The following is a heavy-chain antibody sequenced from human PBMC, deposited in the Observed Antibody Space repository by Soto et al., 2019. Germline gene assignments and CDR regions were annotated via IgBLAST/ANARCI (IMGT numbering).Heavy chain of an antibody. J-gene: IGHJ4*02. D-gene: IGHD3-16*01. CDR2: INPSGGST. CDR3: ASGPPWGAFGY. V-gene: IGHV1-46*01. CDR1: GYTFISYY. Sequence: QVQLVQSGAEVKKPGASVKVSCKASGYTFISYYMHWVRQAPGQGLEWMGIINPSGGSTSYAQKFQGRVTMTRYTSTSTVYMELSSLRSEVTAVYYCASGPPWGAFGYWGQGTLVTVSS.